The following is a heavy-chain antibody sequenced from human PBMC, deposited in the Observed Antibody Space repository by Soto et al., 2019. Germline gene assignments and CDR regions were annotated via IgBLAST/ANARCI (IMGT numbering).Heavy chain of an antibody. CDR1: GFPFSGSA. CDR3: AQIYGDFFRAFPV. D-gene: IGHD4-17*01. V-gene: IGHV3-23*01. CDR2: ISGSGGST. J-gene: IGHJ3*01. Sequence: GGPLRLPFSASGFPFSGSAMSWVRPAPGKGLEWVSAISGSGGSTYYADSVKGRFTISRDNSKNTLYLQMNSLRAEDTAVYYCAQIYGDFFRAFPVWGPGTMVTVSS.